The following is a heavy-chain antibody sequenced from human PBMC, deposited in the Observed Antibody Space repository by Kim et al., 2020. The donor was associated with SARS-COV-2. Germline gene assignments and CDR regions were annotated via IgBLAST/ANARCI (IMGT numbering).Heavy chain of an antibody. J-gene: IGHJ1*01. D-gene: IGHD1-26*01. CDR2: INHSGST. V-gene: IGHV4-34*01. CDR3: ARGRVGAGHFQH. Sequence: SETLSLTCAVYGGSFSGYYWSWIRQPPGKGLEWIGEINHSGSTNYNPSLKSRVTISVDTSKNQFSLKLSSVTAADTAVYYCARGRVGAGHFQHWGQGTLVTVSS. CDR1: GGSFSGYY.